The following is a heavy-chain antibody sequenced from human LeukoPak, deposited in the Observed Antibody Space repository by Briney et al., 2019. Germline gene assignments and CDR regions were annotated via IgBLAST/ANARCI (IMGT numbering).Heavy chain of an antibody. CDR1: GYTFSDYS. CDR3: ARGGSGSGYLYYFDY. CDR2: INPNSGGT. Sequence: ASVMVSCKASGYTFSDYSIHWVRQAPGQGLEWMGRINPNSGGTTYAQNFQGRVTMTRDTAINTAYMELSGLTSEDTAVYYCARGGSGSGYLYYFDYWGQGTLVSVPS. J-gene: IGHJ4*02. D-gene: IGHD3-10*01. V-gene: IGHV1-2*06.